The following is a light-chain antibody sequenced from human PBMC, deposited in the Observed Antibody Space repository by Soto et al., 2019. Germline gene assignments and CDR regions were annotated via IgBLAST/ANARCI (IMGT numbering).Light chain of an antibody. V-gene: IGKV3-20*01. Sequence: EIVLTQSPGTLSLSPGERATISCRASQSVGNNYLAWYQQRPGQTPRLLIYGASSRATGIPDRFSGSGSGTDFSLTLSTLEPEDFAVYYCQQYGRSPPITFGQGTRLEIK. CDR3: QQYGRSPPIT. CDR2: GAS. J-gene: IGKJ5*01. CDR1: QSVGNNY.